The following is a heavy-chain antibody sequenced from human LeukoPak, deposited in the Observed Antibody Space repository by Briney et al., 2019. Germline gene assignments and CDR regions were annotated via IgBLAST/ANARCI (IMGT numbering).Heavy chain of an antibody. J-gene: IGHJ4*02. CDR2: IHYSGGA. D-gene: IGHD4-23*01. CDR1: NGPINTYQ. Sequence: SETLSLTCTVSNGPINTYQWTWIRQPPGKGLEWIGNIHYSGGANYNPSLKSRVIISVDTSKNQFSLRLSPVTAADTALYYCARVGVDDRGNILKYFFDYWGQGTLVTVSS. CDR3: ARVGVDDRGNILKYFFDY. V-gene: IGHV4-59*01.